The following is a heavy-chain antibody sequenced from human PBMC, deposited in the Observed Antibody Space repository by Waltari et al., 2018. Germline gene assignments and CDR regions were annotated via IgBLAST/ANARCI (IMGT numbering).Heavy chain of an antibody. CDR3: ARDEGQWLEYFQY. CDR2: IHSTGSA. CDR1: SGSIRNNY. J-gene: IGHJ1*01. V-gene: IGHV4-4*07. D-gene: IGHD6-19*01. Sequence: QVQLQDSGPGLVKPSETLSLTCTVSSGSIRNNYWSWIRQSAGKGLEWIGRIHSTGSATYSPSLKSRVTLSVDTSKNQFSLELDSVTAADTAMYYCARDEGQWLEYFQYWGQGTLVTVSS.